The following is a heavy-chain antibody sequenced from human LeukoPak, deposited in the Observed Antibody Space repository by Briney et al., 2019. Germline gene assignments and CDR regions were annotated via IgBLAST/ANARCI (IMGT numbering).Heavy chain of an antibody. V-gene: IGHV4-34*01. Sequence: SETLSLTCAVYGGSFSGYYWSWIRQPPGKGLEWIGEINHSGSTNYNPSLKSRVTISVDTSKNQFSLKLSSVTAADTAVYYRARDGPIGVYYWGQGTLVTVSS. D-gene: IGHD3-16*01. CDR1: GGSFSGYY. CDR2: INHSGST. J-gene: IGHJ4*02. CDR3: ARDGPIGVYY.